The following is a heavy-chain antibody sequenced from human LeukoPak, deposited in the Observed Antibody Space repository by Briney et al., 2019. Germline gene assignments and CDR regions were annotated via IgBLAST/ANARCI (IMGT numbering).Heavy chain of an antibody. Sequence: PGGSLTLSCLSSLLIYIHKRLGELRQAPGKGLEWVSTISDSGGNTYYADSVKGRFTISRDNSKNTLYLQMNSLRAEDKALYNEAKGVYYCTPSVFDYWGQGTLVTVSS. V-gene: IGHV3-23*01. CDR1: IYIHKR. D-gene: IGHD3-10*01. CDR3: AKGVYYCTPSVFDY. CDR2: ISDSGGNT. J-gene: IGHJ4*02.